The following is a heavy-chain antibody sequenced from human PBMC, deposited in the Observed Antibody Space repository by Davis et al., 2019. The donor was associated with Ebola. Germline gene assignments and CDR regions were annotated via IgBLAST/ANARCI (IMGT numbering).Heavy chain of an antibody. CDR1: GGSISSGDYY. CDR2: IYYSGST. D-gene: IGHD3-22*01. J-gene: IGHJ6*02. CDR3: AAMRDSSGYYYYYYGMDV. Sequence: LRLSCTVSGGSISSGDYYWSWIRQPPGKGLEWIGYIYYSGSTYYNPSLKSRVTISVDTSKNQFSLKLSSVTAADTAVYYCAAMRDSSGYYYYYYGMDVWGQGTTVTVSS. V-gene: IGHV4-30-4*01.